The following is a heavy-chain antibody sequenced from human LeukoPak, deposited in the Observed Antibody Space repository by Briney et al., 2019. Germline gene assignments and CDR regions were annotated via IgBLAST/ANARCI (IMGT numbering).Heavy chain of an antibody. D-gene: IGHD2-2*01. Sequence: GGSLRLSCAASGFTFSSYGMHWVRQAPGKGLERVAFIRYDGSNKYYADSVKGRFTISRDNSKNTLYLQMNSLRAEDTAVYYCARVYPLRVPAAMDYWGQGTLVTVSS. J-gene: IGHJ4*02. V-gene: IGHV3-30*02. CDR1: GFTFSSYG. CDR3: ARVYPLRVPAAMDY. CDR2: IRYDGSNK.